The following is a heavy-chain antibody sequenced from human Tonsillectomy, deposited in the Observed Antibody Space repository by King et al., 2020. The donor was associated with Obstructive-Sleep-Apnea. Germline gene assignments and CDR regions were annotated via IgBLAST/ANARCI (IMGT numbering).Heavy chain of an antibody. Sequence: VQLVESGGGLVQPGGSLRLSCAASGFTFNGYAMSWVRQAPGKGLEWVSGISGSGGRTYYADSVKGRFTISRDNSKNTLYLQMNSLRAEDTAVYYCAKDRSGYDLWAFDYWGQGTLVTVSS. CDR2: ISGSGGRT. D-gene: IGHD5-12*01. V-gene: IGHV3-23*04. CDR3: AKDRSGYDLWAFDY. CDR1: GFTFNGYA. J-gene: IGHJ4*02.